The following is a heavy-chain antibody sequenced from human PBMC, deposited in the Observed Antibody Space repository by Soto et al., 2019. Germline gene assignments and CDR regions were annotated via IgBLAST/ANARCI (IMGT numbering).Heavy chain of an antibody. V-gene: IGHV1-3*01. J-gene: IGHJ6*02. CDR3: ARAKQWVIRGNYYYNGIDV. CDR2: INAGNGNT. D-gene: IGHD6-19*01. Sequence: ASVKVSCKASGYTFTSYAMHWVRQVPGQRLEWMGWINAGNGNTKYSQKFQGRVTINADKSTSTAYMELNSLRSEDTAVYYCARAKQWVIRGNYYYNGIDVWGQGITVTVSS. CDR1: GYTFTSYA.